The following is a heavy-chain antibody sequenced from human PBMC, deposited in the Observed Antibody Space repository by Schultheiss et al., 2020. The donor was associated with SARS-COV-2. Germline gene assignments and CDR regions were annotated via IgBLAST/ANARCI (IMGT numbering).Heavy chain of an antibody. Sequence: GSLRLSCVASGFTFNIYAMNWVRQAPGKGLEWIGEINHSGSTNYNPSLKSRVTISVDTSKNQFSLKLSSVTAADTAVYYCARHTENSGQAPDYWGQGTLVTVSS. CDR3: ARHTENSGQAPDY. V-gene: IGHV4-34*01. J-gene: IGHJ4*02. D-gene: IGHD5-12*01. CDR2: INHSGST. CDR1: GFTFNIYA.